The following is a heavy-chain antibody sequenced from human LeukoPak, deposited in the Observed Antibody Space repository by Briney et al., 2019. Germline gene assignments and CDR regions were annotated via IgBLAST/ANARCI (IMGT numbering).Heavy chain of an antibody. D-gene: IGHD1-26*01. CDR3: GVGASIANYYSYMDV. V-gene: IGHV3-72*01. CDR1: GTTSSDHY. CDR2: SRNKAHSYST. J-gene: IGHJ6*03. Sequence: SLRLSCAASGTTSSDHYMDWGRQAPGKGLEWIGRSRNKAHSYSTEYDASVKGRFTISRAESEISLYLQMNGLKTEDTAVYYCGVGASIANYYSYMDVWGKGTTVTVSS.